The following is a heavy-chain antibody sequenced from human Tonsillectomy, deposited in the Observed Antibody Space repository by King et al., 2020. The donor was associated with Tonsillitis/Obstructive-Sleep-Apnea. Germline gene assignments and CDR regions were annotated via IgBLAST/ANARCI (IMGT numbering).Heavy chain of an antibody. D-gene: IGHD6-6*01. CDR1: GGSISSGGYS. CDR2: IYHSGRT. J-gene: IGHJ5*02. V-gene: IGHV4-30-2*01. CDR3: ARGSQLQLTWFDP. Sequence: VQLQESGSGLVKPSQTLSLTCAVSGGSISSGGYSWSWIRQPPGKGLERIGYIYHSGRTFYNPSLKSRVTMSVDRSKNQFSLKLSSVTAADTAVYYCARGSQLQLTWFDPCGQGSLVTVSP.